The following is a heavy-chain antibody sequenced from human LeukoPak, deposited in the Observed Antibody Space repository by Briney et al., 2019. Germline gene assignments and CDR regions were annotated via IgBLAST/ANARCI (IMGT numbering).Heavy chain of an antibody. J-gene: IGHJ4*02. V-gene: IGHV1-18*01. Sequence: ASVKVSCKASGYTFTSYGISWVRQAPGQGPEWMGWISTYNGNTNYAQKLQGRVSMTTDTSTSTAYMELRSLRSDDTAVYYCARSSLAVAGSVFDYWGQGTLVTVSS. CDR3: ARSSLAVAGSVFDY. D-gene: IGHD6-19*01. CDR1: GYTFTSYG. CDR2: ISTYNGNT.